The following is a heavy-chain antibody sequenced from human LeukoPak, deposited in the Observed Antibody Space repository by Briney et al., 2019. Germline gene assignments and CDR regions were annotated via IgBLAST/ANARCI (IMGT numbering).Heavy chain of an antibody. CDR2: ISGSGGST. J-gene: IGHJ3*02. D-gene: IGHD3-10*01. V-gene: IGHV3-23*01. Sequence: GGSLRLSCAASGFTFSSYAMSWVRQAPRKGLEWVSVISGSGGSTYYADSVKGRFTISRDNSKNTLYLQMNSLRAEDTAVYYCAKDGYYGSGTQGDAFDIWGQGTMVTVSS. CDR1: GFTFSSYA. CDR3: AKDGYYGSGTQGDAFDI.